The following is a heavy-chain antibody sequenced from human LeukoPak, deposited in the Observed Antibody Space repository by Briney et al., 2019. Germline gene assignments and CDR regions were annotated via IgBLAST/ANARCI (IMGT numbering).Heavy chain of an antibody. CDR3: ARGRAAAGTPNDY. J-gene: IGHJ4*02. CDR1: GFTFSSYS. D-gene: IGHD6-13*01. CDR2: ISSSSSYI. Sequence: GGSLRLSCAASGFTFSSYSMNWVRQAPGKGLEWVSSISSSSSYIYYADSVKGRFTISRDYAKNSLYLQMNGLRAEDTAVYYCARGRAAAGTPNDYWGQGTLVTVSS. V-gene: IGHV3-21*01.